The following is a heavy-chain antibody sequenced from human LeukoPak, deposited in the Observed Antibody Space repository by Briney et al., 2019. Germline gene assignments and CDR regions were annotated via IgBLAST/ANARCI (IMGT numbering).Heavy chain of an antibody. CDR1: GFTFSSYS. D-gene: IGHD2-2*01. CDR2: ISSSSSTI. V-gene: IGHV3-48*01. J-gene: IGHJ4*02. CDR3: ARDRYCSSTSCYGEPYYFDY. Sequence: GGSLRLSCAASGFTFSSYSMNWVRQAPGKGLEWVSYISSSSSTIYYADSVKGRFTISRDNAKNSLYLQMNSLRAEDTAVYYCARDRYCSSTSCYGEPYYFDYWGQGTLVTVSS.